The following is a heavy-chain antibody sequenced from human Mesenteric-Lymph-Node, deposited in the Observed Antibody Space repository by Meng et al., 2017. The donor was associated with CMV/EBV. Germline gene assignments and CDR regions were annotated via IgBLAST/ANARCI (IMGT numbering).Heavy chain of an antibody. J-gene: IGHJ6*02. CDR3: ARVGSTYYNYYYGMDV. D-gene: IGHD2-2*01. CDR1: SGSISSYY. Sequence: SETLSPTCTVLSGSISSYYWSWIRQPPGKGLEWFGYIYYTGSTNYNPSLKSRVTISVDTSKNQFSLQVTSVTAADTAVYYCARVGSTYYNYYYGMDVWGQGTTVTVSS. V-gene: IGHV4-59*01. CDR2: IYYTGST.